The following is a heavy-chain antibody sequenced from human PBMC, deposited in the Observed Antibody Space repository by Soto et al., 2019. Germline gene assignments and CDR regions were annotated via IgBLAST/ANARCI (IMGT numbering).Heavy chain of an antibody. D-gene: IGHD6-13*01. CDR2: INAGNGNT. CDR1: GYTFTSYA. Sequence: ASVKVSCKSSGYTFTSYAMHCVRQAPGQRLEWMGWINAGNGNTKYSQKFQGRVTITRDTSASTAYMELSSLRSEDTAVYYCARDAGLGIAAAGTLSYYYYMDVWGKGTTVTVS. V-gene: IGHV1-3*01. J-gene: IGHJ6*03. CDR3: ARDAGLGIAAAGTLSYYYYMDV.